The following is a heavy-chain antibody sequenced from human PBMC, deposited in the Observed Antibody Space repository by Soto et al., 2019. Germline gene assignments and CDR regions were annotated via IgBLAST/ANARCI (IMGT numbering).Heavy chain of an antibody. V-gene: IGHV1-3*01. D-gene: IGHD3-3*01. CDR3: TRAKSEWQQPDY. Sequence: WASVKVSCKASGYTFTSYAMHWVRQAPGQRLEWMGWINAGNGDTKYSQKFQGRVTITRDTSASTAYMEVSSLRSEDTAVYYCTRAKSEWQQPDYWGQGTLVTVSS. CDR2: INAGNGDT. CDR1: GYTFTSYA. J-gene: IGHJ4*02.